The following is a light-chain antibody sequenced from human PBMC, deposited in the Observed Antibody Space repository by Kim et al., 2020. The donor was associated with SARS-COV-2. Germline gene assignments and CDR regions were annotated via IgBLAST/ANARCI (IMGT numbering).Light chain of an antibody. CDR1: QTVRDNY. Sequence: SPGERATLSCRASQTVRDNYVAWYQHKPGQAPRLLIDDASSRATGIPDRFSGSGSGTDFTLTISRLEPEDFAMYYCQQYRTSPLTFGGGTKVEIK. V-gene: IGKV3-20*01. CDR3: QQYRTSPLT. J-gene: IGKJ4*01. CDR2: DAS.